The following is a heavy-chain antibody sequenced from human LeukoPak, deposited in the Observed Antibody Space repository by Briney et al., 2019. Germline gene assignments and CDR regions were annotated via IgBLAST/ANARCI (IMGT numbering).Heavy chain of an antibody. Sequence: ASVKVSCKASGYTFTSYGISWVRQAPGQGLEWMGWISAYNGNTNYAQKLQGRVTMTTDTSTSTAYIELRSLRSDDTAVYYCARTGDIYSNSKPPFDYWGQGTLVTVSS. CDR2: ISAYNGNT. CDR3: ARTGDIYSNSKPPFDY. J-gene: IGHJ4*02. D-gene: IGHD4-11*01. V-gene: IGHV1-18*01. CDR1: GYTFTSYG.